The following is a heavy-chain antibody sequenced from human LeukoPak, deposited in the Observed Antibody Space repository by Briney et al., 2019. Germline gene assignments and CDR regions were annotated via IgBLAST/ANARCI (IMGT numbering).Heavy chain of an antibody. J-gene: IGHJ4*02. D-gene: IGHD3-9*01. Sequence: GSLRLSCAASGFTFSNYAMSWVRQAPGKGLEWVSAIGGRGGGTYYADSVKGRFTVSRDDSKNTLYLQMNSLRAEDTAVYYCAKWGDYDILTGYYDSDYWGQGTLVTVSS. V-gene: IGHV3-23*01. CDR1: GFTFSNYA. CDR2: IGGRGGGT. CDR3: AKWGDYDILTGYYDSDY.